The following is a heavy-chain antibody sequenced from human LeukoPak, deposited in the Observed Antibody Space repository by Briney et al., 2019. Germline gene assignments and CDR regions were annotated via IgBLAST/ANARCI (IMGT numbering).Heavy chain of an antibody. CDR3: AKEYSGSYYGY. J-gene: IGHJ4*02. CDR2: ISGSGGST. CDR1: GFTFSSYA. Sequence: GGSLRLSCAASGFTFSSYAMSWARQAPEKGLEWVSAISGSGGSTYYADSVKGRFTISRDNSKNTLYLQMNSLRAEDTAVYYCAKEYSGSYYGYWGQGTLVTVSS. D-gene: IGHD1-26*01. V-gene: IGHV3-23*01.